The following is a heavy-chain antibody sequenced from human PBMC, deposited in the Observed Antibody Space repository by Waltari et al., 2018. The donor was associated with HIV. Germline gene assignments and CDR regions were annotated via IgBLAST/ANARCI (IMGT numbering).Heavy chain of an antibody. CDR1: VSTFSTYW. Sequence: EVQLVESGGGLVQRGRSLRLSCADSVSTFSTYWMSWAGQAPGKGLEWVANIKQDGSEKYYVDSVKGRFTISRDNAKNSLYLQMNSLRAEDTAVYYCAGGGVLLWFGDLNWFDPWGQGTLVTVSS. CDR2: IKQDGSEK. D-gene: IGHD3-10*01. V-gene: IGHV3-7*01. CDR3: AGGGVLLWFGDLNWFDP. J-gene: IGHJ5*02.